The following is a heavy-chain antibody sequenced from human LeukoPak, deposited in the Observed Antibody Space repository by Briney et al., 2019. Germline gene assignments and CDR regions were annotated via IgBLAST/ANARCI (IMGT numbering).Heavy chain of an antibody. CDR3: ARAVGYCSSNSCYLGY. CDR2: INTDTGNP. D-gene: IGHD2-2*01. CDR1: GYSFTSYA. V-gene: IGHV7-4-1*02. Sequence: GASVKVSCKASGYSFTSYAMNWVRQAPGQGLEWMGWINTDTGNPTFAQGFTGRFVFSLDTSVSTAYPQISSLNAEDTAVYYCARAVGYCSSNSCYLGYWGQGTLVTVSS. J-gene: IGHJ4*02.